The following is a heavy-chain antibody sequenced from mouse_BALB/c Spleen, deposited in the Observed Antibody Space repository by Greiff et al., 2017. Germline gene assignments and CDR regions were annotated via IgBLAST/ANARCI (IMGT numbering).Heavy chain of an antibody. Sequence: VQLQQSGAELARPGASVKMSCKASGYTFTSYTMHWVKQRPGQGLEWIGYINPSSGYTNYNQKFKDKATLTADKSSSTDYMQLSSLTSEDSAVYYCASRGNGSSPWFAYWGQGTLVTVSA. CDR1: GYTFTSYT. CDR2: INPSSGYT. V-gene: IGHV1-4*01. D-gene: IGHD1-1*01. CDR3: ASRGNGSSPWFAY. J-gene: IGHJ3*01.